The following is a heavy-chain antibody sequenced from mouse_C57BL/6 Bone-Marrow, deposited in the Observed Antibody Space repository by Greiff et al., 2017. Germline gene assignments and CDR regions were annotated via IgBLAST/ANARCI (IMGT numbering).Heavy chain of an antibody. D-gene: IGHD1-1*01. J-gene: IGHJ4*01. CDR1: GFSLTSYA. CDR3: ARYDYYGKGAMDY. Sequence: VQGVESGPGLVAPSQSLSITCTVSGFSLTSYAISWVRQPPGKGLEWLGVIWTGGGTNYNSALKSRLSLSKDNSKSQVFLKMNSLQTDDTARYYCARYDYYGKGAMDYWGQGTSVTVSS. V-gene: IGHV2-9-1*01. CDR2: IWTGGGT.